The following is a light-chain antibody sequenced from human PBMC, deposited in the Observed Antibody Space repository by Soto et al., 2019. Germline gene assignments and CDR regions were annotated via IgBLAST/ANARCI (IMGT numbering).Light chain of an antibody. V-gene: IGLV1-44*01. J-gene: IGLJ1*01. CDR1: SSNIGSNT. CDR3: AEWDDSMNGYD. CDR2: SNN. Sequence: QSVLTQPPSASGTPGQRVTISCSGSSSNIGSNTVNWYQQLPGTAPKLLIYSNNQRPSGVPDRFSGSKSGTSASLAISGLQSEDQADYYCAEWDDSMNGYDLGTGTKGSVL.